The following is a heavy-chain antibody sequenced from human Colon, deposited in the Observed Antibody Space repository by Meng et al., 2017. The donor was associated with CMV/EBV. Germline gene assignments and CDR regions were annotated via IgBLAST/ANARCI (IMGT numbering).Heavy chain of an antibody. J-gene: IGHJ5*02. Sequence: TGYNLHWVRQAPGQGLEWMGWINPNSGETNYAEKFQGRVTMTRDTSISTAYMELRRLRSDDTAVYYCAREDYMVRGVIIGTIWVDPWGQGTLVTVSS. D-gene: IGHD3-10*01. V-gene: IGHV1-2*02. CDR2: INPNSGET. CDR3: AREDYMVRGVIIGTIWVDP. CDR1: TGYN.